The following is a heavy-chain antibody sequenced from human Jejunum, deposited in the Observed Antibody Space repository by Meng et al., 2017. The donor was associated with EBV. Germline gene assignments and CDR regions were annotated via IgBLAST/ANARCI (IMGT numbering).Heavy chain of an antibody. CDR2: IYYSGST. V-gene: IGHV4-4*02. D-gene: IGHD2-21*02. J-gene: IGHJ4*02. CDR1: GDSIDSRNW. CDR3: VRGGDYCLVY. Sequence: QVQLTGSGPGLVKPSGTLSLRCVVSGDSIDSRNWWSWVRQSPERGLEWIGEIYYSGSTNYNPSLKSRVTILVDRSENHFSLHLSSVTAADTAVYYCVRGGDYCLVYWGQGTLVTVSS.